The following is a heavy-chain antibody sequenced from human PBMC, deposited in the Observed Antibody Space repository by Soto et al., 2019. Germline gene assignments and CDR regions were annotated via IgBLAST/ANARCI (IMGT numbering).Heavy chain of an antibody. J-gene: IGHJ4*02. CDR2: IYHSGST. CDR3: ARIFSPSNFDS. CDR1: GDSISSSNW. Sequence: SETLSLTCAVSGDSISSSNWWGWVRQPPGKGLEWIGEIYHSGSTNYNPSLKSRVTILVDKSKNQFSLKLRSVTAADTAVYYCARIFSPSNFDSWGQGTLVTVSS. D-gene: IGHD3-3*02. V-gene: IGHV4-4*02.